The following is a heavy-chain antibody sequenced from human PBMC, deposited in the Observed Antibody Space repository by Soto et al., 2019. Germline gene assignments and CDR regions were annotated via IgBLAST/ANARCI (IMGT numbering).Heavy chain of an antibody. CDR1: GFTFSNYW. CDR3: ARGGNAFEI. J-gene: IGHJ3*02. CDR2: INSDGSST. V-gene: IGHV3-74*01. Sequence: XGSLRLSCAASGFTFSNYWMHWVRQAPGKGRVWVSRINSDGSSTSYADSVKGRFTISRDNAKNTLYLQMNSLRAADTAVYYCARGGNAFEIWGQGTMVTVSS.